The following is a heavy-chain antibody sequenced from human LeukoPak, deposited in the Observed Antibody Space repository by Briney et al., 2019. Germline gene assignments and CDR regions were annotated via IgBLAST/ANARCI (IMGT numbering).Heavy chain of an antibody. Sequence: PSQTLSLTCADPRGSLSRGGYSWSWIRQPPGKGLEWIGYIYHSGSTYYNPSLKSRVTISVDRSKNQFSLKLSSVTAADTAVYYCAREGYSSSWYPWYFDLWGRGTLVTVSS. J-gene: IGHJ2*01. D-gene: IGHD6-13*01. CDR3: AREGYSSSWYPWYFDL. V-gene: IGHV4-30-2*01. CDR2: IYHSGST. CDR1: RGSLSRGGYS.